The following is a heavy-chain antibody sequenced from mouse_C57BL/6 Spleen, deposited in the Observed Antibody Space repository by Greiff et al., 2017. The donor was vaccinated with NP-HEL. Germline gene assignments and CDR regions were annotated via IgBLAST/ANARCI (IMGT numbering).Heavy chain of an antibody. J-gene: IGHJ3*01. CDR1: GYTFTRYD. CDR3: ATTAQATPFAY. V-gene: IGHV1-85*01. D-gene: IGHD3-2*02. CDR2: IYPRDGST. Sequence: QVQLKESGPELVKPGASVKLSCKASGYTFTRYDLNWVKQRPGQGLEWIGWIYPRDGSTKYNEKFKGKATLTVDTSSSTAYMELHSLTSEDSAVYFCATTAQATPFAYWGQGTLVTVSA.